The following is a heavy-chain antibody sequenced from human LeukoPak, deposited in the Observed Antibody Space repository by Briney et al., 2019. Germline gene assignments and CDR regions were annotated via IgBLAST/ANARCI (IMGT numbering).Heavy chain of an antibody. D-gene: IGHD3-22*01. CDR3: AKELEIVVVITGVVDDY. CDR1: GFTFSSYA. V-gene: IGHV3-23*01. Sequence: GGSLRLSCAASGFTFSSYAMSWVRQAPGKGLEWVSAISGSGGSTYYADSVKGRFTISRDNSKNTLYLQMNSLRAEDTAVYYCAKELEIVVVITGVVDDYWGQGTLVTVSS. J-gene: IGHJ4*02. CDR2: ISGSGGST.